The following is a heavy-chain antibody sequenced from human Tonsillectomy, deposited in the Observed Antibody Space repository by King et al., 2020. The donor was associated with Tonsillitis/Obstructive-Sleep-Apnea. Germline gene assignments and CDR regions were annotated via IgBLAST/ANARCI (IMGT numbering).Heavy chain of an antibody. Sequence: VQLVESGGGLVQPGGSLSLSCAASGSPFSSYAINWVRRTPGKGLDWAPAISGSGISPFSADSVKGRFTISRDNSKNTLYLQMNSLRAEDTAIYYCADPGGSSGPHDVFDIWGQGTMVTVSS. CDR3: ADPGGSSGPHDVFDI. D-gene: IGHD3-22*01. J-gene: IGHJ3*02. V-gene: IGHV3-23*04. CDR1: GSPFSSYA. CDR2: ISGSGISP.